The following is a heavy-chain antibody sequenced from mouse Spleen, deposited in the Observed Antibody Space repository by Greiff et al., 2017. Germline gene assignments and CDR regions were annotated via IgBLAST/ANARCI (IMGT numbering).Heavy chain of an antibody. CDR1: GYSITSGYY. V-gene: IGHV3-6*01. CDR2: ISYDGSN. D-gene: IGHD2-3*01. J-gene: IGHJ2*01. Sequence: DVQLQESGPGLVKPSQSLSLTCSVTGYSITSGYYWNWIRQFPGNKLEWMGYISYDGSNNYNPSLKNRISITRDTSKNQFFLKLNSVTTEDTATYYCARVKGLLPFDYWGQGTTLTVSS. CDR3: ARVKGLLPFDY.